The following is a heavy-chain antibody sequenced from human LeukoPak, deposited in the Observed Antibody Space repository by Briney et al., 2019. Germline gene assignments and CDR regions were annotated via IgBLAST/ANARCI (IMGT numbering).Heavy chain of an antibody. V-gene: IGHV3-23*01. CDR2: IIGSSGST. CDR3: ARVIDSSGYYPWFDP. J-gene: IGHJ5*02. CDR1: GFIFTNYA. D-gene: IGHD3-22*01. Sequence: GGSLRLSCAVSGFIFTNYAMSWVRQAPGKGLEWVSVIIGSSGSTFYADSVKGRFTISRDNSKNTLYLQMNSLRAEDTAVYYCARVIDSSGYYPWFDPWGQGTLVTVSS.